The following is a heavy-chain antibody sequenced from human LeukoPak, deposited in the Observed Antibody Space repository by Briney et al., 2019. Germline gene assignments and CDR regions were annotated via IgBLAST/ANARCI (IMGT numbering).Heavy chain of an antibody. CDR2: LNSDGSST. Sequence: GGSLRLSCAASGFIFSTSWMYWVRQAPGKGLVWVSRLNSDGSSTNYADSVKGRFTISRDNAKNTLYLQMNSLRAEDTVVYYCARGIGMDVWGQGTTVTVSS. CDR3: ARGIGMDV. CDR1: GFIFSTSW. V-gene: IGHV3-74*01. J-gene: IGHJ6*02.